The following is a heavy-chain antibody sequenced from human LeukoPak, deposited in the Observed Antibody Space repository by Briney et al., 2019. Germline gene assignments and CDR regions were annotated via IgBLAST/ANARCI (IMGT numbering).Heavy chain of an antibody. CDR2: IVPIFGTA. V-gene: IGHV1-69*13. CDR3: ARVGYCSSTSCYGGWFDP. CDR1: GGTFSSYA. D-gene: IGHD2-2*01. Sequence: SVKVSCKASGGTFSSYAISWVRQAPGQGLEWMGGIVPIFGTANYAQKFQGRVTITADESTSTAYMELSSLRSEDTAVYYCARVGYCSSTSCYGGWFDPWGQGTLVTVSS. J-gene: IGHJ5*02.